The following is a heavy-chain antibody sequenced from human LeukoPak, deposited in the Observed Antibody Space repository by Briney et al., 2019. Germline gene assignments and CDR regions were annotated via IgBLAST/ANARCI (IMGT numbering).Heavy chain of an antibody. CDR3: ARAKAPPCGGDCYTVISYYYGMDV. D-gene: IGHD2-21*02. CDR1: GGSISSGGYY. V-gene: IGHV4-31*03. CDR2: IYYSGST. Sequence: SETLSLTCTVSGGSISSGGYYWSWIRQHPGKGLEWIGYIYYSGSTYYNPPLKSRVTISVDTSKNQFSLKLSSVTAADTAVYYCARAKAPPCGGDCYTVISYYYGMDVWGKGTTVTVSS. J-gene: IGHJ6*04.